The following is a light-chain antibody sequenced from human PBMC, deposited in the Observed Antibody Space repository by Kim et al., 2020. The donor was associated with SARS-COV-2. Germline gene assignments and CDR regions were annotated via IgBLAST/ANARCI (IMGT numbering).Light chain of an antibody. Sequence: QSALTQPPSASGSLGQSVTMSCTGSSSDVGGYNYVSWYQQQPGKAPKLMIYAVTKRPSGVPDRFSGSKSGNTASLTVSGLQAEDEADYYCSSYAGSKSWVIGGGTQLTVL. CDR3: SSYAGSKSWV. J-gene: IGLJ3*02. CDR1: SSDVGGYNY. CDR2: AVT. V-gene: IGLV2-8*01.